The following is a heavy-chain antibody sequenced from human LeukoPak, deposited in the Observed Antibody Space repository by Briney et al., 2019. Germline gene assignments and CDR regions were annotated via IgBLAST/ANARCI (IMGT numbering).Heavy chain of an antibody. CDR3: VRRDNTGWNYFDS. V-gene: IGHV4-59*08. D-gene: IGHD6-19*01. J-gene: IGHJ4*02. Sequence: SETLSLTCTVSGGSIKSHYCSGIRHPPGRGLEWIGGIYYKVSTNYTASLKSRVTISVDTSKTHLSLKLTSVLAADTAIYYCVRRDNTGWNYFDSWGQGILVTVSS. CDR1: GGSIKSHY. CDR2: IYYKVST.